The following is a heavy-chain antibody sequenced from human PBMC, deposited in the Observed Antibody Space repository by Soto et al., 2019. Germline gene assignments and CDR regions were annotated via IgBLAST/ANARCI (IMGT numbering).Heavy chain of an antibody. D-gene: IGHD3-3*01. J-gene: IGHJ6*02. CDR3: AKDVLRVLEWLAFYGMDV. Sequence: QVQLVESGGGVVQPGRSLRLSCAASGFTFSSYGMHWVRQAPGKGLEWVAVISYDGSNKYYADSVKGRFTISRDNSKNTLYLQMNSLRAADTAVYYCAKDVLRVLEWLAFYGMDVWSQGTTVTVSS. CDR1: GFTFSSYG. V-gene: IGHV3-30*18. CDR2: ISYDGSNK.